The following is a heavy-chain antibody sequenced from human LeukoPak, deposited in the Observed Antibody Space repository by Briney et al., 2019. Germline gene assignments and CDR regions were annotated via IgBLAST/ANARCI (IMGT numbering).Heavy chain of an antibody. V-gene: IGHV1-8*01. J-gene: IGHJ4*02. CDR3: ARWTPNIAARRGGGGDY. D-gene: IGHD6-6*01. CDR1: GYTFTSYD. Sequence: GASVKVSCKASGYTFTSYDINWVRQATGQGLEWMGWMNPNSGNTGYAQKFQGRVTMTRNTSISTAYMELSSLRSEDTAVYYCARWTPNIAARRGGGGDYWGQGTLVTVSS. CDR2: MNPNSGNT.